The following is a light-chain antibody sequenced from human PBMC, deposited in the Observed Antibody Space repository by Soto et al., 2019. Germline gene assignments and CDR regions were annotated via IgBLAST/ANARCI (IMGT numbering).Light chain of an antibody. V-gene: IGLV2-23*02. CDR3: CSYAGSSYVV. J-gene: IGLJ2*01. Sequence: QSALTQPASVSGSPGQSITISCTGTSSDVGSYNLVSWYQQHPGKAPKLMIYEVSKRPSGVSNRFSGSKSGNTASRTISGLQAEDEADYYCCSYAGSSYVVFGGGTKLTVL. CDR1: SSDVGSYNL. CDR2: EVS.